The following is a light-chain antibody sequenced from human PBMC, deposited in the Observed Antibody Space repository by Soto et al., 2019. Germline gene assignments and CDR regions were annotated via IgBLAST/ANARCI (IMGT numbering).Light chain of an antibody. CDR2: DAS. Sequence: DMQITQSPSTLSASGGDRVTITCLASQSISSWLAWYQQKQGKAPKLLIYDASSLESGVPSRFSGSGSGTEFTLTISSLQPDDFATYYCQQYNSYWGAFGQGTKVDIK. CDR1: QSISSW. V-gene: IGKV1-5*01. J-gene: IGKJ1*01. CDR3: QQYNSYWGA.